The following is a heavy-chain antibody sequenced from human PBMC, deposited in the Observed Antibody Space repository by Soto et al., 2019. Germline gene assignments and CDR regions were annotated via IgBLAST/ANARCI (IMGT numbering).Heavy chain of an antibody. CDR3: ARDYYYGSGNYYRADYYHYGMDV. D-gene: IGHD3-10*01. V-gene: IGHV3-53*01. CDR2: IYTGGNT. Sequence: GSLRLSCAASGFTVTSYYMSWVRQAPGKGLEWVSLIYTGGNTNYADSVKGRFTISRDNSKNTLYLQMNSLRAEDTAVYYCARDYYYGSGNYYRADYYHYGMDVWGQGTTVTVSS. J-gene: IGHJ6*02. CDR1: GFTVTSYY.